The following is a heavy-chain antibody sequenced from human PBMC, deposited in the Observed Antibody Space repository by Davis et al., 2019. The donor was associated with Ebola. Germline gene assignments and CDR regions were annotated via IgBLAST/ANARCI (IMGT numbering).Heavy chain of an antibody. D-gene: IGHD3-22*01. CDR2: IYYSGST. V-gene: IGHV4-31*03. CDR1: GGSISSGGYY. Sequence: PSETLSLTCTVSGGSISSGGYYWSWIRQHPGKGLEWIGYIYYSGSTYYNPSLKSRVTISVDTSKNQFSLKLSSVTAADTAVYYCARSPDSSGYYYAFFDYWGQGTLVTVSS. CDR3: ARSPDSSGYYYAFFDY. J-gene: IGHJ4*02.